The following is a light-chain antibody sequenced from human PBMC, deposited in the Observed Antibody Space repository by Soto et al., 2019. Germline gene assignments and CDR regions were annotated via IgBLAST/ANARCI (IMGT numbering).Light chain of an antibody. V-gene: IGKV3-20*01. Sequence: EIVLTQSPGTLSLSPGERATLSCRASQSVSSSYLAWYQQKPGQAPRLLIYGASSRATDLPDRFSGSGSGTDFTLTISRLEPEDFAVYYCQQYGSSPWTFGQGTKVEIK. CDR1: QSVSSSY. J-gene: IGKJ1*01. CDR3: QQYGSSPWT. CDR2: GAS.